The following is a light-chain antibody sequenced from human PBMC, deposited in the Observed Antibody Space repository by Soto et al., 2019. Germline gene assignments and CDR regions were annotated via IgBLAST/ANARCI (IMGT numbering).Light chain of an antibody. Sequence: QSALTQPASVSGSPGQSITISCTGTSSDVGGYNYVSWYQQHPGKAPKLMIYEASKRPSGVPDRFSGSKSGNTASLTVSGLQAEDEADYYCSSYAGSNTYVFGTGTKVTVL. V-gene: IGLV2-8*01. CDR1: SSDVGGYNY. CDR2: EAS. J-gene: IGLJ1*01. CDR3: SSYAGSNTYV.